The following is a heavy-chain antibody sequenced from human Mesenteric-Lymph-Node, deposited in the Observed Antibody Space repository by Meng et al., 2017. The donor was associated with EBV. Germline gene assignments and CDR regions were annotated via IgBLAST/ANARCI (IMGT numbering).Heavy chain of an antibody. J-gene: IGHJ2*01. Sequence: QVHLQEPGPGLVKPSETLSLTCTGAGASISSGGYYWNWIRQSPGKGLELIGYIFYGGYTYYNLSLKSRVTISVDVSKNQFSLKLTSVTAADTAVYYCARMEFTYSWYFDLWGRGTLVTVSS. CDR1: GASISSGGYY. D-gene: IGHD1-1*01. CDR2: IFYGGYT. V-gene: IGHV4-30-4*01. CDR3: ARMEFTYSWYFDL.